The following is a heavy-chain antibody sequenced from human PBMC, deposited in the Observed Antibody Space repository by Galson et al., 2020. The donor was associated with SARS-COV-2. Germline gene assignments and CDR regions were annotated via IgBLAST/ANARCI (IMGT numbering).Heavy chain of an antibody. D-gene: IGHD1-26*01. CDR1: GFTFSSYA. J-gene: IGHJ5*02. CDR3: ARPYSGSYFGWFDP. CDR2: ISYDGSNK. Sequence: TAGSLRLSCAASGFTFSSYAMHWVRQAPGKGLEWVAVISYDGSNKYYADSVKGRFTISRDNSKNTLYLQMNSLRAEDTAVYYCARPYSGSYFGWFDPWGQGTLVTVSS. V-gene: IGHV3-30*04.